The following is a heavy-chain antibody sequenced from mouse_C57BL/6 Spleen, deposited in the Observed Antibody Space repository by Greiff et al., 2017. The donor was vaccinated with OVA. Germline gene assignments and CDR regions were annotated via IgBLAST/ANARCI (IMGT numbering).Heavy chain of an antibody. CDR1: GFTFSSYG. CDR2: ISSGGSYT. V-gene: IGHV5-6*01. D-gene: IGHD4-1*01. Sequence: EVQGVESGGDLVKPGGSLKLSCAASGFTFSSYGMSWVRQTPDKRLEWVATISSGGSYTYYPDSVKGRFTISRDNAKNTLYLQMSSLKSEDTAMYYCARHGNPVDYWGQGTTLTVSS. J-gene: IGHJ2*01. CDR3: ARHGNPVDY.